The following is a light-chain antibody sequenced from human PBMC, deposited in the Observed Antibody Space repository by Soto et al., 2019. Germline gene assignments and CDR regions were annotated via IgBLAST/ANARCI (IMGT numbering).Light chain of an antibody. CDR3: QQYGSSGT. Sequence: EIVLTQSPGTLSLSPGERATLPCRASQSVSNNYLAWYQPKPGKAPRLLIYGASNRATGIPDRLSGSGSGTDFTLTIRRLEPEDFAVYYCQQYGSSGTFGQGTKVDIK. CDR2: GAS. V-gene: IGKV3-20*01. J-gene: IGKJ1*01. CDR1: QSVSNNY.